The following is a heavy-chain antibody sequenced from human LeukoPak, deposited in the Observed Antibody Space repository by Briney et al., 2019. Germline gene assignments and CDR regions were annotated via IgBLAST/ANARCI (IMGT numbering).Heavy chain of an antibody. J-gene: IGHJ3*02. Sequence: SETLSLTCTVSGGSISSGGYYWSWIRQPPGKGLEWIGYIYHSGSTYYNPPLKSRVTISVDRSKNQFSLKLSSVTAADTAVYYCASGSYAFDIWGQGTMVTVSS. CDR1: GGSISSGGYY. D-gene: IGHD1-26*01. V-gene: IGHV4-30-2*01. CDR2: IYHSGST. CDR3: ASGSYAFDI.